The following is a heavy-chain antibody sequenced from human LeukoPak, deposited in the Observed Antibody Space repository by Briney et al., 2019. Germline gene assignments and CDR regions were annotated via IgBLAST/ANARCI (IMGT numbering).Heavy chain of an antibody. CDR2: IYYSGST. D-gene: IGHD2-2*01. V-gene: IGHV4-30-4*08. J-gene: IGHJ3*02. Sequence: SETLSLTCAVYGGSFSGYYWSWIRQPPGKGLEWIGYIYYSGSTYYNPSLKSRVTISVDTSKNQFSLKLSSVTAADTAVYYCAREAPDIVVVPAAQHDAFDIWGQGTMVTVSS. CDR1: GGSFSGYY. CDR3: AREAPDIVVVPAAQHDAFDI.